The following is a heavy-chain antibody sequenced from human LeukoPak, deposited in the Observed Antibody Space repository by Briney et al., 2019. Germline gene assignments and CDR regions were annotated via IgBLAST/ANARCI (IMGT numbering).Heavy chain of an antibody. CDR1: GFTFSDYY. Sequence: GGSLRLSCAASGFTFSDYYMSWIRQAPGKGLEWVSYISSSGSTIYYADSVKGRFTISRDNAKNSLYLQMNSLRAEDTAVYYCAREGRVLRYFDWSSEDAFDIWGQGTMVTVSS. D-gene: IGHD3-9*01. V-gene: IGHV3-11*01. CDR2: ISSSGSTI. J-gene: IGHJ3*02. CDR3: AREGRVLRYFDWSSEDAFDI.